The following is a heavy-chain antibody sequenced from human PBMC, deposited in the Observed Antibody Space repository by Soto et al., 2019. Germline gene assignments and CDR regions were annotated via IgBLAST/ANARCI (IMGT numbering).Heavy chain of an antibody. Sequence: GASVKVSCKASGATFYNYAVSWVRQAPGQGLEWMGGIIPMFETVNYAQRFQGRLTIAADESTSTAYMELTSLTSADTAIYFCARGLRTGNYGVDVWGQGTTVTVSS. CDR3: ARGLRTGNYGVDV. CDR1: GATFYNYA. CDR2: IIPMFETV. D-gene: IGHD2-15*01. J-gene: IGHJ6*02. V-gene: IGHV1-69*13.